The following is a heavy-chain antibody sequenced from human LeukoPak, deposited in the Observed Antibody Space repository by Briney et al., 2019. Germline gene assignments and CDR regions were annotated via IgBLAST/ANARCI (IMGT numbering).Heavy chain of an antibody. CDR1: GYSFTANW. CDR2: IHASDSET. V-gene: IGHV5-51*01. D-gene: IGHD1-7*01. J-gene: IGHJ5*01. CDR3: ARAYHGNYHWEFDP. Sequence: GESLKISCMDSGYSFTANWIAWVRQMPGKGLEWMGMIHASDSETRYSPSSQGQVTISADTSISTAYPQWNSLKASDTAMYYCARAYHGNYHWEFDPWGQGTLVTVSS.